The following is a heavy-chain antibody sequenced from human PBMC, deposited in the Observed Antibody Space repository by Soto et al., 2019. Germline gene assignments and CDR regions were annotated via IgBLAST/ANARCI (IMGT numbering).Heavy chain of an antibody. CDR1: GDSISSYY. CDR3: ARGGGYSFGPLFDY. J-gene: IGHJ4*02. CDR2: IYHSGSA. D-gene: IGHD5-18*01. V-gene: IGHV4-59*01. Sequence: PSETLSLTCTVSGDSISSYYWSWIRQPPGKGLEWIGYIYHSGSAMYNPSLKSRVSMSIDTSNSQFSLKLSSVTAADTAVYFCARGGGYSFGPLFDYWGLGTLVTVSS.